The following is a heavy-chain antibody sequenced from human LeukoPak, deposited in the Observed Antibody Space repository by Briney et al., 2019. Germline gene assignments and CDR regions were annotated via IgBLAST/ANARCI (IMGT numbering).Heavy chain of an antibody. CDR1: GGSISSYY. V-gene: IGHV4-59*01. Sequence: PSETLSLTCTVSGGSISSYYWSWIRQPPGKGLEWIGYIYYSGSTNYNPSLKSRVTISVDTSKSQFSLKLSSVTAADTAVYYCARGLTLGYCSGGSCLDYWGQGTLVIVSS. CDR2: IYYSGST. D-gene: IGHD2-15*01. J-gene: IGHJ4*02. CDR3: ARGLTLGYCSGGSCLDY.